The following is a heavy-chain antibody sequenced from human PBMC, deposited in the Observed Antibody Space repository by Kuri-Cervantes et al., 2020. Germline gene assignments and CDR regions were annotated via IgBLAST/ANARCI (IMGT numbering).Heavy chain of an antibody. CDR1: GFTFSSYA. CDR3: AKGFLTYYFDY. J-gene: IGHJ4*02. D-gene: IGHD3-3*01. CDR2: ISGSGGST. V-gene: IGHV3-23*01. Sequence: LSLTCAASGFTFSSYAMTWVRQAPGKGLEWVSAISGSGGSTYYADSVKGRFTISRDNSKNTLYLHMNSLRADDTALYYRAKGFLTYYFDYWGQGTLVTVSS.